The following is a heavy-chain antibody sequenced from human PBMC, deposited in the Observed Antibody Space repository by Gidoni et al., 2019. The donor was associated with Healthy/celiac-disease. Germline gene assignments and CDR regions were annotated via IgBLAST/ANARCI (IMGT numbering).Heavy chain of an antibody. CDR1: GFTFSASY. CDR3: ARDSGYGGNYGHHDAFDI. CDR2: ISSSGSTI. D-gene: IGHD4-17*01. J-gene: IGHJ3*02. Sequence: QVQLVESGGGLVKPGGSLRPSWALSGFTFSASYLSWIRQAPGKGLEWVSYISSSGSTIYYADSVKGRFTISRDNAKNSLYLQMNSLRAEDTAVYYCARDSGYGGNYGHHDAFDIWGQGTMVTVSS. V-gene: IGHV3-11*01.